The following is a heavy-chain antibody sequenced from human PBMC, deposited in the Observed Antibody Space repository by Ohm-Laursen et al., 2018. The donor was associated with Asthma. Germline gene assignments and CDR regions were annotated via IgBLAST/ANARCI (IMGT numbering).Heavy chain of an antibody. D-gene: IGHD2-2*01. CDR1: GGSISSYY. Sequence: SETLSLTCTVSGGSISSYYWSWIRQPPGKGLEWIGYIYYSGSTYYNPSLKSRVTISVDTSKNQFSLKLSSVTAADTAVYYCAREREDIVVVPAAHYFDYWGQGTLVTVSS. CDR3: AREREDIVVVPAAHYFDY. J-gene: IGHJ4*02. CDR2: IYYSGST. V-gene: IGHV4-59*12.